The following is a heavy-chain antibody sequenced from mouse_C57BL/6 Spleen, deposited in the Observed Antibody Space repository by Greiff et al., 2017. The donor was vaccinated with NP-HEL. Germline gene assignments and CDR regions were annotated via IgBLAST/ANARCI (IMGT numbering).Heavy chain of an antibody. D-gene: IGHD2-1*01. CDR1: GYTFTSYW. CDR3: AMGVYGNYGEYDFDY. Sequence: QVQLQQPGAELVKPGASVKLSCKASGYTFTSYWMQWVKQKPGPGLEWIGEIDPSDSYTNSNQKFKGKATLTVDTYSSTAYMQLSRLTSEDSAVYYCAMGVYGNYGEYDFDYWGQGTTLTVSS. J-gene: IGHJ2*01. V-gene: IGHV1-50*01. CDR2: IDPSDSYT.